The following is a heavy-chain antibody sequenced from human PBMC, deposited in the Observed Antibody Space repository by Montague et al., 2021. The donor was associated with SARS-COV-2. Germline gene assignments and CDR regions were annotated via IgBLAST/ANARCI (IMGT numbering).Heavy chain of an antibody. D-gene: IGHD6-13*01. Sequence: TLSLTCTVSGGSISSGGYYWSWIRQHPGKGLEWIGYIYYSGSTYYNPSLKSRVTISVDTSKNQFSLKLSSVTAADTAVYYCARVFPIAAADHDWYFDFWGRGTLVTVSS. CDR2: IYYSGST. V-gene: IGHV4-31*03. J-gene: IGHJ2*01. CDR3: ARVFPIAAADHDWYFDF. CDR1: GGSISSGGYY.